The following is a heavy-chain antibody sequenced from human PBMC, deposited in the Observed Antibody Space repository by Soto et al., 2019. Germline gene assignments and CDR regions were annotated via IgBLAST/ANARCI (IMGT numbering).Heavy chain of an antibody. J-gene: IGHJ3*02. Sequence: PWGGLRLACAASVFTFSSSWMSWVRQAPGKGLEWVASIKQDGSEKYYVDSVKGRFTISRDNAKNSLYLQMNSLRAEDTAVYYCARADSSGYAFDIWGQGTMVTVSS. D-gene: IGHD3-22*01. CDR2: IKQDGSEK. CDR1: VFTFSSSW. V-gene: IGHV3-7*01. CDR3: ARADSSGYAFDI.